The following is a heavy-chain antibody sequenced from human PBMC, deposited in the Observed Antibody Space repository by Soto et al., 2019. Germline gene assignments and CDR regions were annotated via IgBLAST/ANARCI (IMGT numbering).Heavy chain of an antibody. Sequence: EVQLVESGGDLVKPGESLRLSCAASGFTFTFAWMNWVRQAPGKGLEWVGRIKAKTDTETTDFAAPVRGRFAISRDQSRTTVYLQMNNLKVEDSGVYYCTTAFYYTTGQNEPSDYWGKEPLVTVSS. CDR3: TTAFYYTTGQNEPSDY. D-gene: IGHD2-8*01. V-gene: IGHV3-15*07. J-gene: IGHJ4*02. CDR1: GFTFTFAW. CDR2: IKAKTDTETT.